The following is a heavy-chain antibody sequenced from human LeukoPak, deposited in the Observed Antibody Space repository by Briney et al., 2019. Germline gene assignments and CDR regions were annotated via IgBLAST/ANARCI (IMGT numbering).Heavy chain of an antibody. D-gene: IGHD2-2*01. CDR2: ISWNGGNI. J-gene: IGHJ4*02. CDR1: EFTFDNYA. V-gene: IGHV3-9*01. Sequence: GGSLRLSCAASEFTFDNYAMYWVRQAPGKGLEWVSGISWNGGNIAYADSVKGRFTVSRDNAKNSLYLQLTSLRAEDTAFYYCVKADCGYTSCRFDYWGQGTLVTVSS. CDR3: VKADCGYTSCRFDY.